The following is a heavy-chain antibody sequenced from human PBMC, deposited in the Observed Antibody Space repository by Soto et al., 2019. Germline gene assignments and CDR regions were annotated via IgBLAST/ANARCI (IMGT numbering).Heavy chain of an antibody. V-gene: IGHV4-4*07. CDR1: GGSISTYY. D-gene: IGHD3-3*01. CDR2: IYASGST. CDR3: ARGGMVIIPTATALDY. Sequence: SLTCTVSGGSISTYYWSWIRQPAGKGLEWIGRIYASGSTNYNPSLKSRVTMSVATSKNQFSLKLSSVTAADTAVYYCARGGMVIIPTATALDYWGQGTLVTVSS. J-gene: IGHJ4*02.